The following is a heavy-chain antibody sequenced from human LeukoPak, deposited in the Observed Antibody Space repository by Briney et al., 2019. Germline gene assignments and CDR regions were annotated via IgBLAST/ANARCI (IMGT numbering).Heavy chain of an antibody. CDR3: AKATVYYYDCSGYPGYYFDY. V-gene: IGHV3-23*01. CDR1: GFTFSSYA. J-gene: IGHJ4*02. CDR2: ISGSGDST. Sequence: GGSLRLSCAASGFTFSSYAMSWVRQAPGKGLEWVSAISGSGDSTYYADSVKGRFTISRDNSKNTLSLQMNSLRAEDTAVYYCAKATVYYYDCSGYPGYYFDYWGQGTLVTVSS. D-gene: IGHD3-22*01.